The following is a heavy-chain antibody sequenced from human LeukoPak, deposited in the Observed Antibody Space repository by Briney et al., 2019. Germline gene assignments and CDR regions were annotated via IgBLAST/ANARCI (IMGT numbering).Heavy chain of an antibody. CDR3: ATEPNNPPYNWFDP. Sequence: GASVKVSCKASGYTFTSYGISWVRQAPGQGLEWMGWISPYNGDTNYAQNLRGRVTMTTDISTSTAYMELRSLRSDDTAVYYCATEPNNPPYNWFDPWGQGTLVTVSS. J-gene: IGHJ5*02. D-gene: IGHD1-14*01. CDR2: ISPYNGDT. CDR1: GYTFTSYG. V-gene: IGHV1-18*01.